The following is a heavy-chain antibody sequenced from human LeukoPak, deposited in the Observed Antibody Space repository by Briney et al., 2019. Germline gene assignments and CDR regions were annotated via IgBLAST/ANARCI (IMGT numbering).Heavy chain of an antibody. CDR2: ISSSSSYI. Sequence: GGSLRLSCAASGFTFSSYSMNWVRQAPGKGLEWVSSISSSSSYIYYADSVKGRFTISRDNAKNSLYLHMNSLRAEDTAVYYCARDRDGDYDYWGQGTLVTVSS. CDR3: ARDRDGDYDY. V-gene: IGHV3-21*01. CDR1: GFTFSSYS. D-gene: IGHD4-17*01. J-gene: IGHJ4*02.